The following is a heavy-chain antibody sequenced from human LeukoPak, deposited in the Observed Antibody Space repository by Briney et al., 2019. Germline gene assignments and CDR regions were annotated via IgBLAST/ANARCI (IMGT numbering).Heavy chain of an antibody. CDR3: ARGDPYYYDSSGYIF. J-gene: IGHJ4*02. Sequence: PGGSLRLSCSASGFTVTHYAMHWVRQAPGKGLEYVSAVDANGRTTYYADSVKGRFTISRDNSKNTLYLQMNSLRAEDTAVYYCARGDPYYYDSSGYIFWGQGTLVTVSS. CDR2: VDANGRTT. D-gene: IGHD3-22*01. CDR1: GFTVTHYA. V-gene: IGHV3-64*04.